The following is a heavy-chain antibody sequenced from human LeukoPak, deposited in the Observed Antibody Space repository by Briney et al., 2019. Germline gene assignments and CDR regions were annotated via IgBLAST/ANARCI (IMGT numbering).Heavy chain of an antibody. J-gene: IGHJ3*02. CDR1: GFTFSSTS. V-gene: IGHV3-48*01. D-gene: IGHD1-26*01. CDR2: IRGSGTTI. Sequence: GGSLGLSCAASGFTFSSTSMNWVRQAPGKGREWVSYIRGSGTTIYYADSVKGRFTISRDNAKSSLYLQMSSLRAEDTAVYYCEGEGVGAKTGDAFDTWGPGTMVTVSS. CDR3: EGEGVGAKTGDAFDT.